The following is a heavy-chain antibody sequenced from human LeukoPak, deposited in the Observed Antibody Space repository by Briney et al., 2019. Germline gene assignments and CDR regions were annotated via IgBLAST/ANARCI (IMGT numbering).Heavy chain of an antibody. CDR1: GGSFSGYY. J-gene: IGHJ6*03. CDR2: INHSGST. CDR3: AGFEWLRRNYYMDV. V-gene: IGHV4-34*01. Sequence: SETLSLTCAVYGGSFSGYYWSWIRQPPGKGLEWIGEINHSGSTNYNPSLKSRVTISVDTSKNQFSLKLSSVTAADTAVYYCAGFEWLRRNYYMDVWGKGTTVTVSS. D-gene: IGHD5-12*01.